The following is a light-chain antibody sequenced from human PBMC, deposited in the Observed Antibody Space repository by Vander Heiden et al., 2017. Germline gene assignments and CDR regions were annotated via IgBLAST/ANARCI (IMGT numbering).Light chain of an antibody. J-gene: IGKJ1*01. CDR3: QQYYSTPHT. V-gene: IGKV4-1*01. Sequence: DIVMTPSPDSLAVSLGERATINCKSSQSVLYSSNNKNYLAWYQQKPGQPPKLLIYWASTRESGVPDRFSGSGSGTDFTLTISSLQAEDVAVYYCQQYYSTPHTFGQGTKVEIK. CDR2: WAS. CDR1: QSVLYSSNNKNY.